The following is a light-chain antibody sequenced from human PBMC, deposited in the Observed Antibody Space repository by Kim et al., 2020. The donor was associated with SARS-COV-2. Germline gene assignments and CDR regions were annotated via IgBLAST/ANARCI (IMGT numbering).Light chain of an antibody. CDR1: QTISGF. V-gene: IGKV1-39*01. Sequence: DIQVTQSPSSLSASVGDRVTITCRTSQTISGFLNWYQQKPGKAPKLLIYTVSSLQSGVPSRFSGSGSGTEFTLTINSLQPEDFATYFCLQSYSISSLSFGGGTKV. CDR3: LQSYSISSLS. J-gene: IGKJ4*01. CDR2: TVS.